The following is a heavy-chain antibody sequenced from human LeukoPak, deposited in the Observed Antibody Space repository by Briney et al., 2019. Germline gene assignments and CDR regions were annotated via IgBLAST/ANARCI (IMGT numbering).Heavy chain of an antibody. J-gene: IGHJ4*02. CDR3: AKGSVGNAVFAS. CDR1: GFTFSHHW. Sequence: PGGSLRLSCAASGFTFSHHWMTWVRQGPGKGPEWVANIYLDGSETNYMDSVKGRFTISRVNAMSSLYLQMNSLRSEDTAVYYCAKGSVGNAVFASWGQGALVTVSS. V-gene: IGHV3-7*01. CDR2: IYLDGSET.